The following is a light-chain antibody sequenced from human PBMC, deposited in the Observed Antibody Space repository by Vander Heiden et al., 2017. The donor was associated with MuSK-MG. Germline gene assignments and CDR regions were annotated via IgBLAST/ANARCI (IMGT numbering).Light chain of an antibody. V-gene: IGLV3-1*01. Sequence: SFGLTQSPSVSVSPGQTASITCSGDKLGDRHVCWYQQKPDQSPVLCIYQDDKRPSGIPERFSGSNSGDTATLTISGTQAMEEADYFCQEWNSGTMVFGGGTKLTVL. CDR1: KLGDRH. J-gene: IGLJ2*01. CDR3: QEWNSGTMV. CDR2: QDD.